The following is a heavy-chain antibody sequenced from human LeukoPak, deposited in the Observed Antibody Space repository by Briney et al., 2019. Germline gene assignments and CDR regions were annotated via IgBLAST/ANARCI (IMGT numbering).Heavy chain of an antibody. V-gene: IGHV3-33*01. CDR1: GFTFSSYG. D-gene: IGHD4-17*01. CDR3: ARGHTTVTTALDY. Sequence: RGSLRLSCAASGFTFSSYGMHWVRQAPGKGLEWVAVIWYDGSNKYYADSVKGRFTISRDNSKNTLYLQMNSLRAEDTAVYYCARGHTTVTTALDYWGQGTLVTVSS. J-gene: IGHJ4*02. CDR2: IWYDGSNK.